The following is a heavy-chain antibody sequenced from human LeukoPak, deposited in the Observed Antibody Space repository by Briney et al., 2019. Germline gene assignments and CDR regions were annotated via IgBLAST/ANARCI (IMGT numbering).Heavy chain of an antibody. CDR2: IDKKDKGYATAT. J-gene: IGHJ5*02. CDR3: TRNSGTYNWFDP. V-gene: IGHV3-73*01. D-gene: IGHD1-26*01. CDR1: GFTFSGSA. Sequence: GGPLRLFCAATGFTFSGSAIRWVRQSSGKGLEWVGQIDKKDKGYATATAYAASVKGRFTISRDDSINTAYLQMKSLKTEDTALYYCTRNSGTYNWFDPWGQGTLVTVSS.